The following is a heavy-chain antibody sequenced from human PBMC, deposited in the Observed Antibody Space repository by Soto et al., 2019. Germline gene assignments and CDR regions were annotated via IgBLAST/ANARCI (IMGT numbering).Heavy chain of an antibody. CDR2: INHSGST. CDR1: GDSINSDNW. D-gene: IGHD3-9*01. CDR3: ARACVLRYFDWLLSGFWFDP. V-gene: IGHV4-4*02. J-gene: IGHJ5*02. Sequence: SETLSLTCAVSGDSINSDNWWSWVRQPPGKGLEWIGEINHSGSTNYNPSLKSRVTISVDTSKNQFSLKLSSVTAADTAVYYCARACVLRYFDWLLSGFWFDPWAQGTLVTVSS.